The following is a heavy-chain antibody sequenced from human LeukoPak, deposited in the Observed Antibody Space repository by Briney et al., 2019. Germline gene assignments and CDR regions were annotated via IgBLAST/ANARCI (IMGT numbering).Heavy chain of an antibody. CDR1: GYTFTSYG. V-gene: IGHV1-18*01. CDR2: ISAYNGNT. D-gene: IGHD3-9*01. CDR3: ARDLERYYDILTGSYYYYYGMDV. J-gene: IGHJ6*02. Sequence: ASVKVSCKASGYTFTSYGISWVRQAPGQGLEWMGWISAYNGNTNYAQKLQGRVTMTTDTPTSTAYMELRSLRSDDTAVYYCARDLERYYDILTGSYYYYYGMDVWGQGTTVTVSS.